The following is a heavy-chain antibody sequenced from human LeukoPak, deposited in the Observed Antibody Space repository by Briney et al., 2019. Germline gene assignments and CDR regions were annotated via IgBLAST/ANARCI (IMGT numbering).Heavy chain of an antibody. CDR3: ARAGEHDAFDI. CDR1: GFTFSSYW. Sequence: PGGSLRLSCAASGFTFSSYWMSWVRQAPGKGLEWVANIKQDGSEKYYVDSVERRFTISRDNAKTSLYLQMNSLRAEDTAVYYCARAGEHDAFDIWGQGTMVTVSS. J-gene: IGHJ3*02. V-gene: IGHV3-7*01. CDR2: IKQDGSEK. D-gene: IGHD7-27*01.